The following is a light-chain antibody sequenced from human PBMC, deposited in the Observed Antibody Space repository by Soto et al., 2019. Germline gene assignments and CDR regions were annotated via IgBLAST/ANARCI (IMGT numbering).Light chain of an antibody. Sequence: DVQITQSPSTLSASVGDRVTITRRASQSINNLLAWYQQKPGKAPKFLIYDVSTLESGVPSRFSGSGSGTEFTLTISSLQPEDFATYYCQQYDSYPLTFGGGTKVDIK. CDR1: QSINNL. CDR2: DVS. CDR3: QQYDSYPLT. V-gene: IGKV1-5*01. J-gene: IGKJ4*01.